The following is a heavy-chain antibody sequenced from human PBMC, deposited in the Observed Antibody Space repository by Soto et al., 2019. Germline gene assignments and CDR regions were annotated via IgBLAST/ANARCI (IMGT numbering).Heavy chain of an antibody. D-gene: IGHD4-17*01. CDR1: GYTFTCYY. V-gene: IGHV1-2*04. CDR2: INPNSGGT. Sequence: ASVKVSCKASGYTFTCYYMHWVRQAPGQGLEWMGWINPNSGGTNYAQKFQGWVTMTRDTSISTAYMELSRLRSDDTAVYYCAREVVVGGTTVTTHDAFDIWGQGTMVTVSS. J-gene: IGHJ3*02. CDR3: AREVVVGGTTVTTHDAFDI.